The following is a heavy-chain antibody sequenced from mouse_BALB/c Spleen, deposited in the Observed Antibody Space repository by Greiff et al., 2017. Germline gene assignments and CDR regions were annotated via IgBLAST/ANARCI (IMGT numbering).Heavy chain of an antibody. V-gene: IGHV5-6-3*01. Sequence: EVKLMESGGGLVQPGGSLKLSCAASGFTFSSYGMSWVRQTPDKRLELVATINSNGGSTYYPDSVKGRFTISRDNAKNTLYLQMSSLKSEDTAMYYCARGLLRYPSYFDYWGQGTTLTVSS. D-gene: IGHD1-1*01. J-gene: IGHJ2*01. CDR2: INSNGGST. CDR1: GFTFSSYG. CDR3: ARGLLRYPSYFDY.